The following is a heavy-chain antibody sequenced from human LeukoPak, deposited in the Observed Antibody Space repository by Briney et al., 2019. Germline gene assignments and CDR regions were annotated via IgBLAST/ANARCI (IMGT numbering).Heavy chain of an antibody. J-gene: IGHJ5*02. CDR3: AATYCTNGVCYNGFDH. Sequence: EASVKVSCKATVFTFTNSAMQWMRQARGQRLEWIGWIVVGSGNTNYAQKFQERVTITRDMSTSTAYMELSSLRSEDTAVYYCAATYCTNGVCYNGFDHWGQGTLVTVSS. CDR2: IVVGSGNT. V-gene: IGHV1-58*02. D-gene: IGHD2-8*01. CDR1: VFTFTNSA.